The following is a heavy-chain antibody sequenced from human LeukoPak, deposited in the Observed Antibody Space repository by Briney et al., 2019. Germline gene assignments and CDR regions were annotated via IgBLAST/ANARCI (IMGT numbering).Heavy chain of an antibody. J-gene: IGHJ4*02. Sequence: GGSLRLSCEVSGFTFSSSRMNWFRQAPGKGLEWVSYISSRGATKHYAGSVKGRFTISRDNAKNALYLQMNSLRVEDTAVYYCANFEPGYTSSWYAEFWGQGTLVTVSS. D-gene: IGHD6-13*01. CDR1: GFTFSSSR. V-gene: IGHV3-48*01. CDR2: ISSRGATK. CDR3: ANFEPGYTSSWYAEF.